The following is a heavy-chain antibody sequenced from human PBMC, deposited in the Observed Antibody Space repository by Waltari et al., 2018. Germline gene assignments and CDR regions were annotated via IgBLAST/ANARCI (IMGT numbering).Heavy chain of an antibody. CDR2: IYYSGST. CDR1: GGSISSHY. Sequence: VQLQESGPGLVKPSETLSLTCTVSGGSISSHYWSWIRQPPGKGLEWIGYIYYSGSTNYNPSLKSRVTISVDTSKNQFSLKLSSVTAADTAVYYCARDEGGNFDYWGQGTLVTVSS. CDR3: ARDEGGNFDY. V-gene: IGHV4-59*11. J-gene: IGHJ4*02. D-gene: IGHD2-15*01.